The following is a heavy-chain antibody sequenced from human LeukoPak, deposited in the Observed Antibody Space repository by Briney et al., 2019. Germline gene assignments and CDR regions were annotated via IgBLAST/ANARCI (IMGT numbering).Heavy chain of an antibody. CDR3: AKEISELDLLLDAFDI. J-gene: IGHJ3*02. Sequence: GGSLRLSCAASGFPFSNYAVHWVRQAPGKGLEWVAVISYDGRHKYYGDSVKGRFTISRDNSRNTLYLQINSLRTEDTAIYYCAKEISELDLLLDAFDIWGQGTMVTVSS. D-gene: IGHD1-26*01. CDR1: GFPFSNYA. V-gene: IGHV3-30*04. CDR2: ISYDGRHK.